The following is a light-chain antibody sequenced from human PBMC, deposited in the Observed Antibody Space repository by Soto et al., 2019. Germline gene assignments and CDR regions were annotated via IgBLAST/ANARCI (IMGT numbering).Light chain of an antibody. Sequence: QSALTQPASVSGSPGQSITISCTGTSSDVGNYDYVSWYQHHPGKAPKLMIYDVNNRPSGVSNRFSVSKSGNTASLTISGLQAEDEADYYCYSCSTSSTLYVFGTGTKLTVL. CDR3: YSCSTSSTLYV. V-gene: IGLV2-14*03. CDR1: SSDVGNYDY. CDR2: DVN. J-gene: IGLJ1*01.